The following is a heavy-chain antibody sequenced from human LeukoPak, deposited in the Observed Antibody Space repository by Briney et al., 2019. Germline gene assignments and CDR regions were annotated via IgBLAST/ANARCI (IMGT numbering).Heavy chain of an antibody. CDR1: GFTFSSYE. J-gene: IGHJ4*02. CDR2: ISSSGSTI. Sequence: GGSLRLSCAASGFTFSSYEMNWVRQAPGKGLEWVSYISSSGSTIYYADSVKGRFTISRDNAKNSLYLQMNSLRAEDTAVYNCARAQVGALLDYYFDYWGQGTLVTVSS. CDR3: ARAQVGALLDYYFDY. D-gene: IGHD1-26*01. V-gene: IGHV3-48*03.